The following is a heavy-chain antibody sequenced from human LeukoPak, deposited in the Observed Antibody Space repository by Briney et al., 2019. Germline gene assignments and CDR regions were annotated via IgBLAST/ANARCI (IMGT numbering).Heavy chain of an antibody. CDR1: GGSISSYY. CDR2: IYYSGST. J-gene: IGHJ4*02. CDR3: AGGSSSLFDY. Sequence: SETLSLTCTASGGSISSYYWSWIRQPPGKGLEWIGYIYYSGSTNYNPSLKSRVTISVDTSKNQFSLKLSSVTAADTAVYYCAGGSSSLFDYWGQGTLVTVSS. V-gene: IGHV4-59*01. D-gene: IGHD6-19*01.